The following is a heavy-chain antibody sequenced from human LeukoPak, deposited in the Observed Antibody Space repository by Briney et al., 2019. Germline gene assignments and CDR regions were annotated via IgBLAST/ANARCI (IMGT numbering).Heavy chain of an antibody. J-gene: IGHJ4*02. CDR3: ARVYSSGWSY. Sequence: GGSLRLSCIASGFAFNSYEMNWVRQAPGKGLEWVSYISSSGSTIYYADSVKGRFTISRDNAKKSLYLQMNSLRAEDTAVYYCARVYSSGWSYWGQGTLVTVSS. V-gene: IGHV3-48*03. D-gene: IGHD6-19*01. CDR1: GFAFNSYE. CDR2: ISSSGSTI.